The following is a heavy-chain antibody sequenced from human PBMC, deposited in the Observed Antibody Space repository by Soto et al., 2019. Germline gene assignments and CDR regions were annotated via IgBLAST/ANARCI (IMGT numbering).Heavy chain of an antibody. CDR3: TTENDSSGYYEKPFDY. CDR2: IKSKTDGGTT. CDR1: GFTFRNAW. V-gene: IGHV3-15*07. D-gene: IGHD3-22*01. Sequence: PGGSLRLSCSASGFTFRNAWMNWARQAPGKGLEWVGRIKSKTDGGTTDYAAPVKGRFTISRDDSKNTLYLQMNSLKTEDTAVYYCTTENDSSGYYEKPFDYWGQGTLVTVSS. J-gene: IGHJ4*02.